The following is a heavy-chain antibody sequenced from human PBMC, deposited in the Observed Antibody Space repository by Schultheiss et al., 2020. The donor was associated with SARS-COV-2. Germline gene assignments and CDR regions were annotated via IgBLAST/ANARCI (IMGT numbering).Heavy chain of an antibody. D-gene: IGHD2-15*01. Sequence: GGSLRLSCAASGFTFSSYWMSWVRQAPGKGLEWVAVIWYDGSNKYYADSVKGRFTISRDNSKNTLYLQMNSLRAEDTAVYYCAREGVVGAVTGLDVWGQGTTVTVSS. V-gene: IGHV3-33*08. CDR3: AREGVVGAVTGLDV. CDR1: GFTFSSYW. CDR2: IWYDGSNK. J-gene: IGHJ6*02.